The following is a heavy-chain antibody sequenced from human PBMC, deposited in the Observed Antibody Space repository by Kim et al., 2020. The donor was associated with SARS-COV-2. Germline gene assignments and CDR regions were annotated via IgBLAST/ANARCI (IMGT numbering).Heavy chain of an antibody. Sequence: SVKVSCKASGGTFNTYGIRWVRQAPGQGLEWMGGIIPVFDLVKYAQRFQGRVTITADESTSTAYMELSGLRSEDSAVYFCARDKDEYSSSSTAFDVWGQGTTVTVSS. CDR1: GGTFNTYG. J-gene: IGHJ3*01. V-gene: IGHV1-69*13. CDR2: IIPVFDLV. CDR3: ARDKDEYSSSSTAFDV. D-gene: IGHD6-6*01.